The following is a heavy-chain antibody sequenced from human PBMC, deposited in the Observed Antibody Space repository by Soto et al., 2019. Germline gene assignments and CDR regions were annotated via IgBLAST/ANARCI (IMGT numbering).Heavy chain of an antibody. J-gene: IGHJ6*02. V-gene: IGHV3-33*01. Sequence: GGSLRLSCAASGFTFSSYGMHWVRQAPGKGLEWVAVIWYDGSNKYYADSVKGRFTISRDNSKNTLYLQMNSLRAEDTAVYYCARALGYCSSTSCRPIHYYYGMDVWGQGTTVTVSS. CDR1: GFTFSSYG. CDR2: IWYDGSNK. CDR3: ARALGYCSSTSCRPIHYYYGMDV. D-gene: IGHD2-2*01.